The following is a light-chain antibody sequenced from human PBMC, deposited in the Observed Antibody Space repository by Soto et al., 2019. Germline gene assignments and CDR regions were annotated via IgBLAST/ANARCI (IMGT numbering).Light chain of an antibody. CDR1: SSDVGGYNY. CDR3: SSYTTSNTRQIV. Sequence: QYVLTQPASVSGSPGQSITITCTGTSSDVGGYNYVSWYQHHPGKAPKLIIYDVTNRPSGVSNPFSGSKSGNPASLTISGLQPEDEADYYCSSYTTSNTRQIVFGTGTKVTVL. J-gene: IGLJ1*01. CDR2: DVT. V-gene: IGLV2-14*03.